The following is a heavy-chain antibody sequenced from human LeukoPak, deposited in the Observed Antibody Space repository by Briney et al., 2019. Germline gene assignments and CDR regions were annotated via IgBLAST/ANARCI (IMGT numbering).Heavy chain of an antibody. D-gene: IGHD7-27*01. J-gene: IGHJ4*02. CDR3: ATDSNWGYFDY. V-gene: IGHV3-23*01. CDR1: GFTFSSSA. CDR2: ITGSGDST. Sequence: GGSLRLSCAASGFTFSSSAMSWVRQAPGRGLEWVSSITGSGDSTYYADSVKGRFTISRDNSKNTLYLQMNSLRAEDTAVYYCATDSNWGYFDYWGQGTLVTASS.